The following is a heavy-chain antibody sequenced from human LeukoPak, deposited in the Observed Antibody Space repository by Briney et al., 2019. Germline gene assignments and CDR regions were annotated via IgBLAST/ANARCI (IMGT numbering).Heavy chain of an antibody. CDR2: IGAGDKYT. CDR3: VKNQLPAGG. D-gene: IGHD2-2*01. V-gene: IGHV3-23*01. J-gene: IGHJ4*02. CDR1: GFTLRNYA. Sequence: GGSLRLSCAASGFTLRNYAMSWVRQAPGKGLEWVSSIGAGDKYTYYGDSVKGRFTISRDNAKNSLYLQMNSLRAEDTAVYYCVKNQLPAGGWGQGTLVTVSS.